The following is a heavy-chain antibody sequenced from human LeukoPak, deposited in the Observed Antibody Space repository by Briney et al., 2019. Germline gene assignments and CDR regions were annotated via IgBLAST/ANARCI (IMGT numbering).Heavy chain of an antibody. J-gene: IGHJ4*02. V-gene: IGHV4-59*01. CDR1: GDSISSYY. CDR2: IYYSGST. CDR3: ARSIAARPFDY. Sequence: PSETLSLTCTVSGDSISSYYWSWIRQPPGKGLEWIGYIYYSGSTNYNPSLKSRVTISVDTSKNQFSLKLSSVTAADTAVYYCARSIAARPFDYWGQGTLVTVSS. D-gene: IGHD6-6*01.